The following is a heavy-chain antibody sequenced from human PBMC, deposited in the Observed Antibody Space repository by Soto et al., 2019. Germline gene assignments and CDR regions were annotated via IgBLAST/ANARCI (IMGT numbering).Heavy chain of an antibody. CDR3: ARETYRGFYFDY. CDR2: ISFSGSTI. CDR1: GFTFSDYY. J-gene: IGHJ4*02. D-gene: IGHD4-4*01. Sequence: GGSLRLSCAASGFTFSDYYFTWIRQAPGKGLEWVSYISFSGSTIYYADSVTGRFTISRDNAKNTLYLQMNSLRVEDTALYYCARETYRGFYFDYWGQGTLVTVSS. V-gene: IGHV3-11*04.